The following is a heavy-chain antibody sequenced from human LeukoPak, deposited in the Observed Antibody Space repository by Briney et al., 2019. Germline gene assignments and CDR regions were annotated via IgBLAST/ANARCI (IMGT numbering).Heavy chain of an antibody. V-gene: IGHV3-7*01. CDR3: ARDSGNSGYDVNDY. Sequence: GGSLRLPCAASGFTFPNYWMTWVRQAPGKGLEWVAHINQDGSDKNYVDSVRGRFTASRDNAKNSLYLQMNSLRAEDTAVYYCARDSGNSGYDVNDYWGQGTLVTVSS. J-gene: IGHJ4*02. D-gene: IGHD5-12*01. CDR2: INQDGSDK. CDR1: GFTFPNYW.